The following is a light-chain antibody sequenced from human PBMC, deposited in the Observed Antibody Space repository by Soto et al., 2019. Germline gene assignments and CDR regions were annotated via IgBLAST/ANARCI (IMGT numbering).Light chain of an antibody. J-gene: IGKJ1*01. CDR3: QQYNTSCT. V-gene: IGKV1-5*03. CDR1: QSISSW. CDR2: KAS. Sequence: DVQMTQSPSTLSASVGDRVTITCRASQSISSWLAWYQQKPGKAPKLLIYKASSLESGVPSRFSGSGSGTEFTLTISSLPPDDFATYYCQQYNTSCTFGQGTKVEIK.